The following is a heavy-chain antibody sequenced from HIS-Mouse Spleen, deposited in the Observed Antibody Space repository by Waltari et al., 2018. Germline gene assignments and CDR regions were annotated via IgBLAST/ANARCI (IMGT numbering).Heavy chain of an antibody. Sequence: QLQLQESGPGLVKPSETLSLTCTVSGGSISSSSYYWGWIRQPPGKGLEWIGSIYYSGRTYYNPSLKSLVTISVDTSKNQFSLKPSSVTAADTAVYYCERENPYGSGWYDGYCDRWGRGTLVTVTS. V-gene: IGHV4-39*07. D-gene: IGHD6-13*01. J-gene: IGHJ2*01. CDR1: GGSISSSSYY. CDR2: IYYSGRT. CDR3: ERENPYGSGWYDGYCDR.